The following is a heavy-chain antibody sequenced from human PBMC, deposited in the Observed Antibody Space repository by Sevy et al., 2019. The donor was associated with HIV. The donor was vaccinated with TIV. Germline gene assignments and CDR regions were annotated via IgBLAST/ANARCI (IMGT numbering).Heavy chain of an antibody. Sequence: SENLSLTCAVYGGSFSGYYWNWIRQSPGKGLEWIGEINHRGSTHYNPSLKSRVTISVDTSKNQFSLRLNSVTTADTAVYYCARAPPVVVVPGAPSWFDPWGQGTLVTVSS. CDR3: ARAPPVVVVPGAPSWFDP. V-gene: IGHV4-34*01. CDR2: INHRGST. J-gene: IGHJ5*02. D-gene: IGHD2-2*01. CDR1: GGSFSGYY.